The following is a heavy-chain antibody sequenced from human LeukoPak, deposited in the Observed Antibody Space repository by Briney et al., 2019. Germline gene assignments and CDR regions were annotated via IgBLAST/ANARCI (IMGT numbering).Heavy chain of an antibody. Sequence: SETLSLTCAVSGGSISSSNWWSWVRQPPGKGLEWIGEIYHSGSTNYNPSLKSRVTISVDKSKNQFSLKLSSVTAADTAVYYCARLGGGYSGYVGYWGQGTLVTVSS. D-gene: IGHD5-12*01. CDR1: GGSISSSNW. J-gene: IGHJ4*02. CDR3: ARLGGGYSGYVGY. V-gene: IGHV4-4*02. CDR2: IYHSGST.